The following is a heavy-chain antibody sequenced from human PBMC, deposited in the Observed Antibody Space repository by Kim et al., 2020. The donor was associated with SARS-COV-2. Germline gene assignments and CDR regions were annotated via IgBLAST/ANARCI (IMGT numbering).Heavy chain of an antibody. Sequence: SETLSLTCTVSGGSISSYYWSWIRQPPGKGLEWIGYIYYSGSTNYNPSLKSRVTISVDTSKNQFSLKLSSVTAADTAVYYCARCMEGRYDFWSGYYFPCMDVWGQGTTVTVSS. D-gene: IGHD3-3*01. V-gene: IGHV4-59*01. CDR3: ARCMEGRYDFWSGYYFPCMDV. J-gene: IGHJ6*02. CDR1: GGSISSYY. CDR2: IYYSGST.